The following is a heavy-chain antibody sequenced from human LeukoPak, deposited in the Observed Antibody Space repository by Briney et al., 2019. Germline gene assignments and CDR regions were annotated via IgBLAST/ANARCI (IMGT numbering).Heavy chain of an antibody. Sequence: ASVKVSCKASGYTFIDYYMHWVRQAPGQGLEWMGWINPNSGGTNYAQIFQGRVTMTRDTSISTAYMELSRLRSDDTAVYYCARRLRTRFDADFDYWDQGTLVTVSS. CDR1: GYTFIDYY. V-gene: IGHV1-2*02. CDR2: INPNSGGT. J-gene: IGHJ4*02. CDR3: ARRLRTRFDADFDY. D-gene: IGHD3-16*01.